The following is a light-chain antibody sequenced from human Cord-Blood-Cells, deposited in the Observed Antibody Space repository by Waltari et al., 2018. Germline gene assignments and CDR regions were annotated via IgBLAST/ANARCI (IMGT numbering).Light chain of an antibody. V-gene: IGLV2-11*01. CDR1: SSDVGGYNY. CDR3: CSYAGSYTLV. Sequence: QSALTQPRSVSGSPGQSVTISCTGTSSDVGGYNYVSWYQQHPGKAPQLMIYDVSKRPSGVPDRFSVAKSGNTASLTISGLQAEDEADYYCCSYAGSYTLVFGGGTKLTVL. J-gene: IGLJ3*02. CDR2: DVS.